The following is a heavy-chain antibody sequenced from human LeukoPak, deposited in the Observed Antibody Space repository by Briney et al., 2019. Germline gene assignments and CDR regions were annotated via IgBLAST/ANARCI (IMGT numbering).Heavy chain of an antibody. V-gene: IGHV3-48*02. CDR3: ARVRSGWYFDY. J-gene: IGHJ4*02. CDR2: ITRSSGTI. D-gene: IGHD6-19*01. Sequence: GGSLRLSCALSGFTFRGYSMNCLRQAPGKGLEWVAYITRSSGTIYYADSVKGRFTISRDNAKNSLYLQMNNLTDEDTAVYYCARVRSGWYFDYWGQGTLVTVSS. CDR1: GFTFRGYS.